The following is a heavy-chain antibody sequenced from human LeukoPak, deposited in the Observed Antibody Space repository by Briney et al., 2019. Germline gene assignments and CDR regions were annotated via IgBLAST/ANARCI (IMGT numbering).Heavy chain of an antibody. J-gene: IGHJ4*02. D-gene: IGHD3-9*01. CDR1: VFSVRNNY. V-gene: IGHV3-53*01. CDR2: IYDSGDS. Sequence: PGGSLRLSCAVSVFSVRNNYMTCVRHAPGEGLERVSIIYDSGDSYYADSVKGRFTIARDNSKNTVSLQMNSLRVDDTAVYYCVSHSDALTGYSFDFWGQGILVTVAS. CDR3: VSHSDALTGYSFDF.